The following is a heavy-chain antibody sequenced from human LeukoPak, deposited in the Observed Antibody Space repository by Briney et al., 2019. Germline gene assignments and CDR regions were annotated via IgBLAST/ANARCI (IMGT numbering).Heavy chain of an antibody. V-gene: IGHV3-23*01. CDR1: GFAFSSYA. J-gene: IGHJ5*02. D-gene: IGHD3-3*01. Sequence: GGSLRLSCTASGFAFSSYAMSWVRQAPGVGLEWVSAIDGGGGRTWHADSVRGRFTISRDNSKNTLFMQMNSLRAEDTAVYYCARMFDFWSGYDNWFDLWGQGTLVTVSS. CDR3: ARMFDFWSGYDNWFDL. CDR2: IDGGGGRT.